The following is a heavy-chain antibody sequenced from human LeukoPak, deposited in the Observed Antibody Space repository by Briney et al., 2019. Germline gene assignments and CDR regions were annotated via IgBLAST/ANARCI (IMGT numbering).Heavy chain of an antibody. V-gene: IGHV3-23*01. J-gene: IGHJ4*02. D-gene: IGHD4-17*01. CDR2: ISGGGGIT. Sequence: GGSLRLSCAPSVFTFCRPAMRWVRQSPGRGVVCVSVISGGGGITNYADSVKGRFTIPRDNSNNTLSLQMNSLRVEDTAVYYCAKGGSTVTTEDVFDYWGQGTLVTVSS. CDR1: VFTFCRPA. CDR3: AKGGSTVTTEDVFDY.